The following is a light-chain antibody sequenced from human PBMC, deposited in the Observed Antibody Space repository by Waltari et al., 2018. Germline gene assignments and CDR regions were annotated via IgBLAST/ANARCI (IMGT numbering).Light chain of an antibody. J-gene: IGKJ1*01. V-gene: IGKV3-15*01. CDR2: GAS. CDR3: QQYNDWKT. CDR1: QRVSSK. Sequence: DILMPHSPATLSVSPGARATLSFRASQRVSSKLAWYQQKPGQAPRLLIYGASTRATGIPARFSGSGSGTEFTLSISSLQSEDFAVYYCQQYNDWKTFGQGTKVEIK.